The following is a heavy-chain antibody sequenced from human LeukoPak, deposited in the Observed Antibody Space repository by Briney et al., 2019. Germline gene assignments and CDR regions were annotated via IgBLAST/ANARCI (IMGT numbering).Heavy chain of an antibody. CDR2: ISGSGGST. V-gene: IGHV3-23*01. J-gene: IGHJ4*02. CDR3: AKDSSTHIVVVPAAITY. CDR1: GFTFSSSA. Sequence: GGSLRLSCAASGFTFSSSAMNWVRQAPGRGLEWVSAISGSGGSTYYADSVKGRFTISRDNSKNTLYLQMNSLRAEDTAVYYCAKDSSTHIVVVPAAITYWGQGTLVTVSS. D-gene: IGHD2-2*01.